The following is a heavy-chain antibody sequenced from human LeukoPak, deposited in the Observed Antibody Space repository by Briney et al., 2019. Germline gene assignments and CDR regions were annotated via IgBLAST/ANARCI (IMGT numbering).Heavy chain of an antibody. D-gene: IGHD4-23*01. CDR3: ARAVGTSRNFFDY. CDR1: GGSISSSTYY. V-gene: IGHV4-39*07. CDR2: IHYSRIT. Sequence: KPSETLSLTCTVSGGSISSSTYYWGWIRQPPGKGLEWIGSIHYSRITYYNPSLKSRVTISVDTSKNQFSLNLSSVTAADTAMYYCARAVGTSRNFFDYWGQGTLVTVSS. J-gene: IGHJ4*02.